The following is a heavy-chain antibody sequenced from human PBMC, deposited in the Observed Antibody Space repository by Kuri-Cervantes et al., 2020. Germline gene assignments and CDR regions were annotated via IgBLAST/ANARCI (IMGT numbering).Heavy chain of an antibody. CDR3: ARDTYQVAIDH. J-gene: IGHJ4*02. CDR2: ISGSGGST. D-gene: IGHD2-2*01. CDR1: GFTFSSYA. Sequence: GESLKISCAASGFTFSSYAMHWVRQAPGKGLEWVSSISGSGGSTYYADSVKGRFTISRDNSKSTLYLQMNSLRAEDTAVYYCARDTYQVAIDHWGQGTLVTVSS. V-gene: IGHV3-23*01.